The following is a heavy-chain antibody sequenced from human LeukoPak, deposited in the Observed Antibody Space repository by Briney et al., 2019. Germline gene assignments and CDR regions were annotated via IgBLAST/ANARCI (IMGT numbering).Heavy chain of an antibody. J-gene: IGHJ4*02. V-gene: IGHV1-18*01. CDR1: GYTFTSYG. CDR2: ISAYNGNT. CDR3: ARDTIAAAAPEGYFDY. D-gene: IGHD6-13*01. Sequence: ASVKVSCKASGYTFTSYGISWVRQAPGQGIEWMGWISAYNGNTNYTQKLQGRVTMTTDTSTSTAYMELRSLRSDDTAVYYCARDTIAAAAPEGYFDYWGQGTLVTVSS.